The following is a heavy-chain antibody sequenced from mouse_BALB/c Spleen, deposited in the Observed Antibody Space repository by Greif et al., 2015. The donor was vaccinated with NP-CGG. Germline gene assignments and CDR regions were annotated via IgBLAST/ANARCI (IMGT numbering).Heavy chain of an antibody. V-gene: IGHV1-7*01. D-gene: IGHD1-2*01. CDR2: INPSTGYT. J-gene: IGHJ2*01. CDR3: ARRTTATDFDY. CDR1: GYTFTSYW. Sequence: VQLQQSGAELAKPGASVKMSCKASGYTFTSYWMHWVKQRPGQGLEWIGYINPSTGYTEYNQKFKDKATLTADKSSSTADMQLSSLTSEDSAVYYCARRTTATDFDYWGQGTTLTVSS.